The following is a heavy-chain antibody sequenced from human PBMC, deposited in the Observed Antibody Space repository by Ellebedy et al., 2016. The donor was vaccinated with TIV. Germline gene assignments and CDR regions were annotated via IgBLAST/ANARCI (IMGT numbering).Heavy chain of an antibody. CDR1: GYTFSTYW. CDR2: ISPGDSDT. Sequence: PGGSLRLSCEGSGYTFSTYWIAWVRQMPGKGLAWMGTISPGDSDTTYSPSFRGQVTMSVDKSIQTVYLQWNSLKASDTAMYYCARRMGRGVKGKFPLDVWGQGTTVIVSS. V-gene: IGHV5-51*01. CDR3: ARRMGRGVKGKFPLDV. D-gene: IGHD3-10*01. J-gene: IGHJ6*02.